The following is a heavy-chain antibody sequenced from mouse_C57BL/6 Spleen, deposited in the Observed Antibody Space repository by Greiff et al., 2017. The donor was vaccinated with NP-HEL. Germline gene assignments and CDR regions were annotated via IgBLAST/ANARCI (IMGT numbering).Heavy chain of an antibody. CDR2: IWGDGST. Sequence: VMLVESGPGLVAPSQSLSITCTVSGFSLTSYGVSWVRQPPGKGLEWLGVIWGDGSTTYHSALISRLSICKDNSKSQVCLKLISLQTDDTATYYCAKQDYYGSRQYFDVWGTGTTVTVSS. CDR1: GFSLTSYG. D-gene: IGHD1-1*01. V-gene: IGHV2-3*01. CDR3: AKQDYYGSRQYFDV. J-gene: IGHJ1*03.